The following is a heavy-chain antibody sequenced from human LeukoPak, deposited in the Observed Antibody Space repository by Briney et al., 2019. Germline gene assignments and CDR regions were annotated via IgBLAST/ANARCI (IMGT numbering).Heavy chain of an antibody. CDR2: ISAYNGNT. Sequence: GASVKVSCKASGYTFTSYGISWVRQAPGQGLEWMGWISAYNGNTNFAQKLQGRVTMTTDTSPSTAYMELRSLRSDDTAVYYCARAYFIFSGGDELDYWGQGTLVTVSS. V-gene: IGHV1-18*01. D-gene: IGHD2-21*02. J-gene: IGHJ4*02. CDR3: ARAYFIFSGGDELDY. CDR1: GYTFTSYG.